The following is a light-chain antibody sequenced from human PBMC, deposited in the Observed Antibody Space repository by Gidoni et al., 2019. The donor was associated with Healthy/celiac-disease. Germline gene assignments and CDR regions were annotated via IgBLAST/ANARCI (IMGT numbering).Light chain of an antibody. CDR3: QRRYSTLTT. CDR1: QSISSY. Sequence: DIQMTQSPSSLSASVGDRVTITCRASQSISSYLNWYQQKPGKAPKLLIYAASSLQSGVQSRFSGSGCGTDFTLTSRSLQPEDFATYYLQRRYSTLTTFGPGTKVDIK. CDR2: AAS. V-gene: IGKV1-39*01. J-gene: IGKJ3*01.